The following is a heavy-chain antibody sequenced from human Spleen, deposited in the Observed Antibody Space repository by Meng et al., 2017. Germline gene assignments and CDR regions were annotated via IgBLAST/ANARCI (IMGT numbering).Heavy chain of an antibody. CDR1: GGSISSGGYY. V-gene: IGHV4-31*01. CDR3: ARVSPRNYYYYGMDV. Sequence: SETLSLTCTVSGGSISSGGYYWSWIRQHPGKGLEWIGYIYYSGSTYYNPSLKSLVTISVDTSKNQFSLKLSSVTAADTAVYYCARVSPRNYYYYGMDVWGQGTTVTVSS. J-gene: IGHJ6*02. CDR2: IYYSGST.